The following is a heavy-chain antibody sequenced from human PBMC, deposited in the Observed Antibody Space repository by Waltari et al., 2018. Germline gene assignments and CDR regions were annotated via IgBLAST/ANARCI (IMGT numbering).Heavy chain of an antibody. CDR3: TRRDLEGGQGDY. CDR2: IRNKANNYAT. Sequence: EVPLVESGGGLVQPGGSLKPSCAASGFSFSYSPMPLVRPAPGKGLEWVGRIRNKANNYATAYAASVEGRFTISRDDSKNTAYLQMNSLKTEDTAVYYCTRRDLEGGQGDYWGQGTLVTVSS. CDR1: GFSFSYSP. V-gene: IGHV3-73*02. J-gene: IGHJ4*02. D-gene: IGHD1-26*01.